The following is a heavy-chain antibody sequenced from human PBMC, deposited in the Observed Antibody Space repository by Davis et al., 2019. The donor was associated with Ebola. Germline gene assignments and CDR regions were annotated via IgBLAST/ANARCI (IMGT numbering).Heavy chain of an antibody. CDR2: ISWNSGSI. CDR3: AKDRLIAAPNDYYGMDV. D-gene: IGHD6-6*01. Sequence: SLKISCAASGFTFDDYAMHWVRQAPGKGLEWVSGISWNSGSIGYADSVKGRFTISRDNAKNSLYLQMNSLRAEDTALYYCAKDRLIAAPNDYYGMDVWGQGTTVTVSS. J-gene: IGHJ6*02. CDR1: GFTFDDYA. V-gene: IGHV3-9*01.